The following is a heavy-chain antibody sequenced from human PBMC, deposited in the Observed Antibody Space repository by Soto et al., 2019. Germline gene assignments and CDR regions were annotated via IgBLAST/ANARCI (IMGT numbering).Heavy chain of an antibody. CDR1: GGDLTNSG. Sequence: QVHLVQSGAEMKKPGSSVKVSCKVSGGDLTNSGISWVRQAHGQGLEWMGGIFPLLAMVDYSQKFQGRVTINADESTNTAYMDLGSLNSDDTAVYYCAKEDWAAFKSWGQGPLVIVSS. J-gene: IGHJ4*02. V-gene: IGHV1-69*04. CDR3: AKEDWAAFKS. CDR2: IFPLLAMV. D-gene: IGHD3-9*01.